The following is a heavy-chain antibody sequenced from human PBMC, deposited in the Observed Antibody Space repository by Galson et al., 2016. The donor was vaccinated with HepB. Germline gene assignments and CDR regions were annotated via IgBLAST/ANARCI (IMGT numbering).Heavy chain of an antibody. Sequence: SLRLSCAASGFTFSSYGLNWVRQAPGKGPEWVAHISVNADATKTYADSVKGRFTISRDDAYNFLYLQMNSLRAEDTAIYYCTTEALSRVGYCSTISCHPYWGQGTLVTVAS. V-gene: IGHV3-48*03. CDR1: GFTFSSYG. CDR3: TTEALSRVGYCSTISCHPY. CDR2: ISVNADATK. D-gene: IGHD2-2*01. J-gene: IGHJ4*02.